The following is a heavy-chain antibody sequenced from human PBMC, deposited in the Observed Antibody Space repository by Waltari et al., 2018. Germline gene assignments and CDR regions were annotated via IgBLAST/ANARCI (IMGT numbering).Heavy chain of an antibody. Sequence: QLRLQASAPGLVKTSATLYLPRTVSGDSISSSHYYRAWSRQPPGTGPEWIGSTSYSGSTYYNPSLKSRVTISVDTSKNQCSLKLSSVTAADTAVYNCARHSGSSSSVFFYYYMDVWGKGTTVTVSS. CDR2: TSYSGST. V-gene: IGHV4-39*01. D-gene: IGHD6-6*01. CDR1: GDSISSSHYY. CDR3: ARHSGSSSSVFFYYYMDV. J-gene: IGHJ6*03.